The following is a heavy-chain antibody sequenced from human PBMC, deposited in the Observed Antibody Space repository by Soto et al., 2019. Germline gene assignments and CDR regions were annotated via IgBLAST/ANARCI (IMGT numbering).Heavy chain of an antibody. D-gene: IGHD5-18*01. CDR3: AKGFSYSVIDY. J-gene: IGHJ4*02. CDR2: ISYDGSNK. Sequence: QVQLVESGGGVVQPGRSLRLSCAASGFTFSTYRMHWVRQAPGKGLEWVAVISYDGSNKYYADSVKGRFTISRDNSKNTLYRQMSSLRAEDTAVYYCAKGFSYSVIDYWGQGTLVTVSS. V-gene: IGHV3-30*18. CDR1: GFTFSTYR.